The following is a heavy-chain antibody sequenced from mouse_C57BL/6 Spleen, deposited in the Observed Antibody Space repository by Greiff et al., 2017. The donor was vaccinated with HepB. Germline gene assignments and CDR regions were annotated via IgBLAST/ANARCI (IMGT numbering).Heavy chain of an antibody. Sequence: QVQLKQSGAELVMPGASVKLSCKASGYTFTSYWMHWVKQRPGQGLEWIGEIDPSDSYTNYNQKFKGKSTLTVDKSSSTAYMQLSSLTSEDSAVYYCARSAYDYDRYFDVWGTGTTVTVSS. CDR2: IDPSDSYT. D-gene: IGHD2-4*01. J-gene: IGHJ1*03. V-gene: IGHV1-69*01. CDR1: GYTFTSYW. CDR3: ARSAYDYDRYFDV.